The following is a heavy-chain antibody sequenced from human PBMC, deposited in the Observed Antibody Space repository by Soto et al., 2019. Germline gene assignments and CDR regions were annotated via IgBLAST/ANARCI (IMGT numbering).Heavy chain of an antibody. CDR3: ARRDSGKPLDY. D-gene: IGHD5-12*01. J-gene: IGHJ4*02. CDR2: IYPDDSDT. Sequence: GESLKISCKASGYSFTNFWIGWVRQMPGKGLEWMGIIYPDDSDTRYNPSFQGQVTISADKSINTAYVQWSSLEASDTAIYYCARRDSGKPLDYWGQGTQVTVSS. V-gene: IGHV5-51*01. CDR1: GYSFTNFW.